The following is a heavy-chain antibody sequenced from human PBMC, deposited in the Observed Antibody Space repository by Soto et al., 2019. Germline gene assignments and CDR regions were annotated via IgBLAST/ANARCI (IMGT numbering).Heavy chain of an antibody. CDR3: ARGYCSSTSCYPPYSGY. Sequence: AASVKVSCKASGYTFTSYGISWVRQAPGQGLEWMGWISAYNGNTNYAQKLQGRVTMTTDTSTSTAYMELRSLRSDDTAVYYCARGYCSSTSCYPPYSGYWGQGTLVTIS. CDR2: ISAYNGNT. J-gene: IGHJ4*02. CDR1: GYTFTSYG. V-gene: IGHV1-18*01. D-gene: IGHD2-2*01.